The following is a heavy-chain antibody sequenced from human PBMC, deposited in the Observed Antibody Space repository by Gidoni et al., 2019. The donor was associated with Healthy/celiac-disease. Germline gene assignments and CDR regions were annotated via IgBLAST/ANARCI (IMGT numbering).Heavy chain of an antibody. CDR3: AKERVGATRPDGFWDY. CDR2: ISGSGRST. V-gene: IGHV3-23*01. Sequence: EVQLLASGGGLVQPGGSLRLSCAASGFTFGSYAMSWVRQAPGKGLGWVSAISGSGRSTYYADSVKGRFTISRDNSKNTLYLQMNSLRAEDTAVYYCAKERVGATRPDGFWDYWGQGTLVTVSS. CDR1: GFTFGSYA. D-gene: IGHD1-26*01. J-gene: IGHJ4*02.